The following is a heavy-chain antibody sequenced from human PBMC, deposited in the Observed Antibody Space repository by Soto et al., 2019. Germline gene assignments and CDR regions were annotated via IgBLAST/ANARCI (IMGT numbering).Heavy chain of an antibody. D-gene: IGHD3-10*01. CDR3: ATSPRNYYGSGSYPLAFDI. J-gene: IGHJ3*02. CDR1: GGTFSSYA. V-gene: IGHV1-69*06. Sequence: SVKVSCKASGGTFSSYAISWVRQAPGQGLEWMGGIIPIFGTANYAQKFQGRVTITADKSTSTACMELSSLRSEDTAVYYCATSPRNYYGSGSYPLAFDIWGQGTMVTVSS. CDR2: IIPIFGTA.